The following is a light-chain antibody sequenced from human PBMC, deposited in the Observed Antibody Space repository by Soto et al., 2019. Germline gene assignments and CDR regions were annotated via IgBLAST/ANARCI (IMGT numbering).Light chain of an antibody. Sequence: DIQMTQSPSSLSASVGDRVTITCRASQSINSFLNWYQQKGGKAPKLLIYAASSLETGVPSRFSGSGSGTDFTLTITSLQPEDCATYYCQQSYNTPLTFGGGIKVEI. CDR2: AAS. CDR1: QSINSF. J-gene: IGKJ4*01. CDR3: QQSYNTPLT. V-gene: IGKV1-39*01.